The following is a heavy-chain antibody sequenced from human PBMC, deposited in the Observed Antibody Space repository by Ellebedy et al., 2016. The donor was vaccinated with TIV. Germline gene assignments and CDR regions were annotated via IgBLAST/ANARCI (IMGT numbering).Heavy chain of an antibody. Sequence: GSLRLSCTVSGGSISSSSYYWGWIRQPPGKGLEWIGSIYYSGSTYYNPSLKSRVTISVDTSKIQFSLKLSSVTAADTAVYYCARHLLHPNLRLGELSLNWYFDLWGRGTLVTVSS. J-gene: IGHJ2*01. CDR3: ARHLLHPNLRLGELSLNWYFDL. CDR1: GGSISSSSYY. CDR2: IYYSGST. D-gene: IGHD3-16*02. V-gene: IGHV4-39*01.